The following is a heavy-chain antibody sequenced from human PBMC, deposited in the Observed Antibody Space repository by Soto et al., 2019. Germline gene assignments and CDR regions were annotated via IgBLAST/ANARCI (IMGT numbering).Heavy chain of an antibody. D-gene: IGHD4-17*01. Sequence: GGSLRLSCAASGFTFSSYAMSWVRQAPGKGLEWVSAISGSGGNTYYADSVKGRFTFSRDNSKNTLYLKMNSLRAEDTDVYYCAKDQNGDYVDEIDSRGQGTPVTVSS. J-gene: IGHJ5*01. V-gene: IGHV3-23*01. CDR2: ISGSGGNT. CDR1: GFTFSSYA. CDR3: AKDQNGDYVDEIDS.